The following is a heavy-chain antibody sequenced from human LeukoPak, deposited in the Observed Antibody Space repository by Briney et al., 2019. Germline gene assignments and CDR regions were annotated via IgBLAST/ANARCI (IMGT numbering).Heavy chain of an antibody. CDR1: GGTFSSYA. V-gene: IGHV1-69*01. J-gene: IGHJ4*02. CDR2: IIPIFGTA. D-gene: IGHD3-3*01. Sequence: GASVKASCKASGGTFSSYAISWVRQAPGQGLEWMGGIIPIFGTANYAQKFQGRVTITADESTSTAYMELSSLRSEDTAVYYCALGRSGYFDYWGQGTLVTVSS. CDR3: ALGRSGYFDY.